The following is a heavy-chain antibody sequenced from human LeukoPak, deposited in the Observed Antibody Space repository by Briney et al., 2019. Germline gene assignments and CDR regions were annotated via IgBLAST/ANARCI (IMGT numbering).Heavy chain of an antibody. CDR2: ISSSSSYI. D-gene: IGHD6-19*01. CDR3: ARSRVAVAGDFDY. J-gene: IGHJ4*02. V-gene: IGHV3-21*01. Sequence: PGGSLRLSCAASGFTFSSYSMNWVRQAPGKGLEWVSSISSSSSYIYYADSVKGRFTISRDNAKNSPYLQMNSLRAEDTAVYYCARSRVAVAGDFDYWGQGTLVTVSS. CDR1: GFTFSSYS.